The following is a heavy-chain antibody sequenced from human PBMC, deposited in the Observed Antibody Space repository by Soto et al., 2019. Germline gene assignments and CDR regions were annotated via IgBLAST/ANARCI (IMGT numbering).Heavy chain of an antibody. J-gene: IGHJ6*02. CDR1: AFSFSNYA. CDR2: ISYDGSNK. CDR3: ARDRAVRGVIPMKYGMDV. D-gene: IGHD3-10*01. V-gene: IGHV3-30-3*01. Sequence: QVQLVESGGGVVQPGRSLRLSCAASAFSFSNYAMHWVRQAPGKGLEWVALISYDGSNKYYADSVKGRFTISRDNSKNTLFLQMHSLRAEDPAVYYCARDRAVRGVIPMKYGMDVWGQGTTVTVSS.